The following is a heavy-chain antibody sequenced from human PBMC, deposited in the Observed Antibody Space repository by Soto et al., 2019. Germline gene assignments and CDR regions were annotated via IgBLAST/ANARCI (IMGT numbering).Heavy chain of an antibody. CDR1: GFTFSDYW. D-gene: IGHD2-2*01. Sequence: GGSLRLSCEASGFTFSDYWMSWVRQAPGKGPEWVANIKFDGSEKQYVDSVRGRFTISRDNSRNSLFLQMNSLRAGDTAVYYCVTDGGYCSSSTCYSPRNHYFDSWGQGTLVTVSS. J-gene: IGHJ4*02. CDR3: VTDGGYCSSSTCYSPRNHYFDS. CDR2: IKFDGSEK. V-gene: IGHV3-7*03.